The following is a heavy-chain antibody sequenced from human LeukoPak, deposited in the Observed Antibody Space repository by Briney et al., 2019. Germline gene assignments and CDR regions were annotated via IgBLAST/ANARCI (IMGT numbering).Heavy chain of an antibody. D-gene: IGHD6-13*01. Sequence: AASVKVSCKVSGDTFTDYYMHWVQQAPGKGLEWMGLVDPEDGETIYAEKFQGRVTITADTSTDTAYMELSSLRSEDTAVYYCATLIAAAGSRLTPDYWGQGTLVTVSS. CDR1: GDTFTDYY. V-gene: IGHV1-69-2*01. CDR2: VDPEDGET. J-gene: IGHJ4*02. CDR3: ATLIAAAGSRLTPDY.